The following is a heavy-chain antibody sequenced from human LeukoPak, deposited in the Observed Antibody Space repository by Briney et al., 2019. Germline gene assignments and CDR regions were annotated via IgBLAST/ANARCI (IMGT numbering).Heavy chain of an antibody. J-gene: IGHJ4*02. CDR3: AKDRVLLWFGDGEFYFDY. Sequence: GGSLRLSCAASGFTFDDYAMHWVRQAPGKGLEWVSLISGDGGSTYCADSVKGRFTISGDNSKNSLYLQMNSLRTEDTALYYCAKDRVLLWFGDGEFYFDYWGQGTLVTVSS. CDR2: ISGDGGST. CDR1: GFTFDDYA. V-gene: IGHV3-43*02. D-gene: IGHD3-10*01.